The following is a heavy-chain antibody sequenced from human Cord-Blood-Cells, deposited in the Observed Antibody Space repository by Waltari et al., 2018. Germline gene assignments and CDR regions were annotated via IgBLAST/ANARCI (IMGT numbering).Heavy chain of an antibody. CDR1: GRTFRSYA. Sequence: QVQLVQSGAEVKKPGSSVKVSCKASGRTFRSYAISWVRPAPGQGLEWMGGIIPIFGTANYAQKFQGRVTITADESTSTAYMELSSLRSEDTAVYYCARWTTAMVTYFDYWGQGTLVTVSS. CDR3: ARWTTAMVTYFDY. CDR2: IIPIFGTA. J-gene: IGHJ4*02. V-gene: IGHV1-69*01. D-gene: IGHD5-18*01.